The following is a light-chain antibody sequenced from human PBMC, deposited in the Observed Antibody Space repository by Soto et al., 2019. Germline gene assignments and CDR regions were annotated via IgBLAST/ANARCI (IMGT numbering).Light chain of an antibody. CDR2: GAS. CDR1: QSVSSK. J-gene: IGKJ4*01. CDR3: QQYNNWSPLT. Sequence: EIVMTQSPATLSVSPGERATLSCRASQSVSSKLAWYQQKPGQAPRLLIYGASTRATGIPARFSGSGSGTEFAHTIRSLQSEDFAVYYCQQYNNWSPLTFGGGTKVEIK. V-gene: IGKV3-15*01.